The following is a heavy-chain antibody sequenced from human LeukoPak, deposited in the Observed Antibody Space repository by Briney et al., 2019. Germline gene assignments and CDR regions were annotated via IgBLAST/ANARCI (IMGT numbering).Heavy chain of an antibody. CDR1: GFTFSSYE. CDR2: ISGGGTTM. D-gene: IGHD6-19*01. Sequence: GRSLRLSCAASGFTFSSYEMNWLRQSPGKGLEWVSYISGGGTTMYYADSVKGRFTISRDNAKNSLYLQMNSLRAEDTAIYYCARSVQWLPYWGQGTLVTVSS. V-gene: IGHV3-48*03. CDR3: ARSVQWLPY. J-gene: IGHJ4*02.